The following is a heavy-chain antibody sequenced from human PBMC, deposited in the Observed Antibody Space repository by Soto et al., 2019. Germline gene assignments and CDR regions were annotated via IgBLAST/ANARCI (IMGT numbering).Heavy chain of an antibody. CDR2: TSHSGNT. V-gene: IGHV4-4*02. CDR3: ARNGGGFFDY. D-gene: IGHD2-8*01. CDR1: DGSINSNTW. Sequence: PSETLSLTCVVSDGSINSNTWWSWVRQPPDKGLEWIGETSHSGNTKYKPSLKSRVTISVDRSKSQFSLRLTSVTAADTAVYYCARNGGGFFDYWGPGTLVTVSS. J-gene: IGHJ4*02.